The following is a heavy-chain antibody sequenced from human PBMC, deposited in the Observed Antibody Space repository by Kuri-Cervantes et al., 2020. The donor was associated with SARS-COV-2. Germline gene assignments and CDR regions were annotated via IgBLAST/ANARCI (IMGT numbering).Heavy chain of an antibody. CDR3: ARLRYSNGWYYDY. Sequence: SETLSLICTVSGGSISGYFWTWIRQSPGKGLEWIGYIYYGGNTNYNPFLESRVTISLDMSKNHFSLRLSSMTAADTAVYYCARLRYSNGWYYDYWGQGTLVTVSS. CDR2: IYYGGNT. CDR1: GGSISGYF. D-gene: IGHD6-19*01. J-gene: IGHJ4*02. V-gene: IGHV4-59*08.